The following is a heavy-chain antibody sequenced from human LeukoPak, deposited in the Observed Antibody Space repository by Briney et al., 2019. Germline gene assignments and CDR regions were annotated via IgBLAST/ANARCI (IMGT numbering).Heavy chain of an antibody. V-gene: IGHV3-21*01. CDR2: ISSSRSYI. J-gene: IGHJ4*02. CDR1: GFTFSSYS. Sequence: GGSLRLSCAASGFTFSSYSMNWVRQAPGKGLEWVPFISSSRSYIYYADSVKGRFTISRDNAKNSLYLQMNSLRAEDTAVYYCARFIAAPYYFDYWGRGTLVTVSS. D-gene: IGHD6-13*01. CDR3: ARFIAAPYYFDY.